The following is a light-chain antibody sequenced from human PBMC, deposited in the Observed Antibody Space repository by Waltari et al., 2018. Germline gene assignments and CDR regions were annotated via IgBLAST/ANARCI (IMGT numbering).Light chain of an antibody. CDR2: KDV. CDR1: GLAKQF. Sequence: YELSQPPSVSVPLGQTARIPCSGDGLAKQFTYWYRQSPGQAPVLIIFKDVERPSGIPGRFYGSSSGTTATLTISGVQAEDEADYYCQSTDGGGFDVLFGGGTKLTVL. J-gene: IGLJ2*01. V-gene: IGLV3-25*03. CDR3: QSTDGGGFDVL.